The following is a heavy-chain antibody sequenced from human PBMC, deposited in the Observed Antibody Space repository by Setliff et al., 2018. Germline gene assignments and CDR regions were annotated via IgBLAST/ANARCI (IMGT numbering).Heavy chain of an antibody. CDR3: ARGPKDMVVVPATNLFDY. D-gene: IGHD2-2*01. Sequence: ASVKVSCKASGYTFTNDGINWVRQAPGQGLEWMGWIRPHDGNTIYEQKLQGRVTMTTDTSTSTAYMDLRSLRSDDTAVYFCARGPKDMVVVPATNLFDYWGQGTLVTVSS. V-gene: IGHV1-18*01. J-gene: IGHJ4*02. CDR2: IRPHDGNT. CDR1: GYTFTNDG.